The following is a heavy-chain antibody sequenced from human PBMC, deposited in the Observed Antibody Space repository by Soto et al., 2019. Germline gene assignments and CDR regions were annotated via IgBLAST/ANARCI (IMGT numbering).Heavy chain of an antibody. CDR2: VYPGDSDT. Sequence: GESLKISCKGSGYSFTSYWIGWVRQMPGKGLEWMGIVYPGDSDTRYSPSFQGQVTISADKSISTAYLQWSSLKASDTAMYYCARVGDGYNLEGPHFDYWGQGTLVTVSS. V-gene: IGHV5-51*01. CDR3: ARVGDGYNLEGPHFDY. D-gene: IGHD5-12*01. CDR1: GYSFTSYW. J-gene: IGHJ4*02.